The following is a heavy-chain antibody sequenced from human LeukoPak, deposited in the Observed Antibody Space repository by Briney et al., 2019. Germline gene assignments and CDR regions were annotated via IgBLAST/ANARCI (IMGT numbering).Heavy chain of an antibody. CDR3: ARADLTGPPGGAFDEYSQH. V-gene: IGHV3-33*01. J-gene: IGHJ1*01. D-gene: IGHD3-9*01. CDR1: GFTFSSYG. CDR2: IWYDGSNK. Sequence: GGSLRLSCAASGFTFSSYGMHWVRQAPGKGLEWVAVIWYDGSNKYYADSVKGRFTISRDNSKNTLYLQMNSLRAEDTAVYYCARADLTGPPGGAFDEYSQHWGRGTLVTVS.